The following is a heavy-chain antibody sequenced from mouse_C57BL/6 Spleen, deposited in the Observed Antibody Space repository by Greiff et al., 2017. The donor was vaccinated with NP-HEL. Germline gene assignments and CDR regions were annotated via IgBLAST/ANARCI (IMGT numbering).Heavy chain of an antibody. CDR3: ARFDYDALAWFAY. Sequence: QVQLQQPGTELVKPGASVKLSCKASGYTFTSYWMHWVKQRPGQGLEWIGNINPSNGGTNYNEKFKSKATLTVDKSSSTAYMQLSSLTSEDSAVYYGARFDYDALAWFAYWGQGTLVTVSA. CDR1: GYTFTSYW. CDR2: INPSNGGT. D-gene: IGHD2-4*01. V-gene: IGHV1-53*01. J-gene: IGHJ3*01.